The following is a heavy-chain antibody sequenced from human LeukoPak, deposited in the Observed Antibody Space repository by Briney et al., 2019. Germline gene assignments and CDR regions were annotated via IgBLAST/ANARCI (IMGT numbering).Heavy chain of an antibody. V-gene: IGHV4-31*03. D-gene: IGHD3-16*02. J-gene: IGHJ4*02. Sequence: PSETLSLTCTVSGGSISSGCYYWSWIRQHPGKGLGWIGYIYYSGSTYYNPSLKSRVTISVVPSKNQFSLKLSSVTAAGTAVYYFVRHITFGVVIVIPAVFSDYWGQGTLVTVSS. CDR2: IYYSGST. CDR3: VRHITFGVVIVIPAVFSDY. CDR1: GGSISSGCYY.